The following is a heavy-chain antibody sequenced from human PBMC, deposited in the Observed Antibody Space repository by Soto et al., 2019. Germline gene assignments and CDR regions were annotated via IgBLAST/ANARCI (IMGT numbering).Heavy chain of an antibody. Sequence: ASVKVSCKASGYTFTGYYMHWVRQAPGQGLEWMGWINTNSGGTNYAQKFQGRVTMTRDTSISTAYMELSRLRSDDTAVYYCARVAYYYDSCGYQDGFDPWGQGTLVTVSS. V-gene: IGHV1-2*02. CDR3: ARVAYYYDSCGYQDGFDP. CDR2: INTNSGGT. D-gene: IGHD3-22*01. J-gene: IGHJ5*02. CDR1: GYTFTGYY.